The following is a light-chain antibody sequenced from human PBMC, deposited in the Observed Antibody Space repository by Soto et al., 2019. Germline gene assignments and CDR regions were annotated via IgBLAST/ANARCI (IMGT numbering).Light chain of an antibody. CDR1: SSNIGARYD. CDR2: GNS. CDR3: QSYDSSLNAVV. Sequence: QSVLTQPPSVSGAPGQRVTISCTGSSSNIGARYDVHWYHQLPGTAPKLLIYGNSNRPSGVPDQFSGSKSGTSASLAITGLQAEDEADYYCQSYDSSLNAVVFGGGTKVTVL. J-gene: IGLJ2*01. V-gene: IGLV1-40*01.